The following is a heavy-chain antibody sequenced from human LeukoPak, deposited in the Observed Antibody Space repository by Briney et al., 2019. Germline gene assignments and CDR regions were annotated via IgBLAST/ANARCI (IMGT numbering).Heavy chain of an antibody. CDR3: AKDLIGDGDYDNWFDP. V-gene: IGHV3-23*01. CDR1: GFTFSSYA. J-gene: IGHJ5*02. CDR2: ISGSSGST. Sequence: GGSLRLSCAASGFTFSSYAMSWVRQAPGKGLEWVSAISGSSGSTYYADSVKGRFTISRDNSKNTLYLQMNSLRAEDTAVYYCAKDLIGDGDYDNWFDPWGQGTLVTVSS. D-gene: IGHD4-17*01.